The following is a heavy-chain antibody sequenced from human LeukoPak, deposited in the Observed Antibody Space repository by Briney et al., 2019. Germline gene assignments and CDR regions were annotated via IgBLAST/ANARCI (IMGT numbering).Heavy chain of an antibody. V-gene: IGHV3-7*01. D-gene: IGHD2-21*01. CDR3: ARRLSHGDSRYNWFGP. Sequence: SGGSLRLSCVASGFTFTSHWMNWVRQVPGKGLEWVANIKLDGSEKNYVDSVNGRFIISRDNDRNSLHLQMNRLRAEDTAVYYCARRLSHGDSRYNWFGPWGQGPLVTVSS. CDR1: GFTFTSHW. CDR2: IKLDGSEK. J-gene: IGHJ5*02.